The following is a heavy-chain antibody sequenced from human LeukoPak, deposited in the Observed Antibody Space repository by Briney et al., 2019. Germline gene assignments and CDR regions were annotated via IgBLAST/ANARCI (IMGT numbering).Heavy chain of an antibody. CDR3: ARVDNGYNYATD. J-gene: IGHJ4*02. CDR1: GSSVSSGSYY. V-gene: IGHV4-61*01. D-gene: IGHD5-24*01. CDR2: IYYSGST. Sequence: SETLSLTCTVSGSSVSSGSYYWSWIRQPPGKGLEWIGYIYYSGSTNYNPSLKSRVTISVDTSKNQFSLKLSSVTAADTAVYYCARVDNGYNYATDWGQGTLVTVSS.